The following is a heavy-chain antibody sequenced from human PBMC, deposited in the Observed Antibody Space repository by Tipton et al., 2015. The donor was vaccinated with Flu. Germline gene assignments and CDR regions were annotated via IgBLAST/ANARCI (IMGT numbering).Heavy chain of an antibody. CDR1: GFTFSSYS. CDR2: ISSSSSTI. D-gene: IGHD6-13*01. J-gene: IGHJ5*02. V-gene: IGHV3-48*04. CDR3: ARESIAAAGPPGGWFDP. Sequence: SLRLSCAASGFTFSSYSMNWVRQAPGKGLEWVSYISSSSSTIYYADSVKGRFTISRDNAKNSLYLQMNSLRAEDTAVYYCARESIAAAGPPGGWFDPWGQGTLVTVSS.